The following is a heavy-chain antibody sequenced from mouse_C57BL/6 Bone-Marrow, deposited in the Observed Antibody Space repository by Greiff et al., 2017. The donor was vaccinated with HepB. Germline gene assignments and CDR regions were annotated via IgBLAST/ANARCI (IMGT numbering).Heavy chain of an antibody. J-gene: IGHJ2*01. CDR2: IHPNSGST. V-gene: IGHV1-64*01. CDR3: ANYYGSSYTGGY. Sequence: QVQLQQPGAELVKPGASVKLSCKASGYTFTSYWMHWVKQRPGQGLEWIGMIHPNSGSTNYNEKFKSKATLTVDKSSSTAYMQLSSLTSEDSAVYSCANYYGSSYTGGYWGQGTTLTVSS. CDR1: GYTFTSYW. D-gene: IGHD1-1*01.